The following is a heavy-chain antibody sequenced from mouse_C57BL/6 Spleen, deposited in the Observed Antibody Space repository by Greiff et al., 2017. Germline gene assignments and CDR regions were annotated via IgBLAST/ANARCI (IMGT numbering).Heavy chain of an antibody. V-gene: IGHV1-75*01. CDR3: ARGDYYGNSYWYFDV. Sequence: QVQLQQSGPELVKPGASVKISCKASGYTFTDYYINWVKQRPGQGLEWIGWIFPGSGSTYYNEKFKGKATLTVDKSSSTAYMLLSSLTSEDSAVYFCARGDYYGNSYWYFDVWGTGTTVTVSS. CDR2: IFPGSGST. J-gene: IGHJ1*03. CDR1: GYTFTDYY. D-gene: IGHD2-1*01.